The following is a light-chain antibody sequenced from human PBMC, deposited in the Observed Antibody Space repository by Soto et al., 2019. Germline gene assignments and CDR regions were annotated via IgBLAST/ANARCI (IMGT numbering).Light chain of an antibody. CDR3: AAWDDSLSGWV. CDR1: SSNIGSNY. J-gene: IGLJ3*02. CDR2: RDN. Sequence: QSVLTQPPSASGTPGQGVTISCSGSSSNIGSNYVYWYQQLPGTATKLLIYRDNQRPSGVPDRFSGSKSGTSASLANSGLRSEDEADYYCAAWDDSLSGWVFGGGTQLTVL. V-gene: IGLV1-47*01.